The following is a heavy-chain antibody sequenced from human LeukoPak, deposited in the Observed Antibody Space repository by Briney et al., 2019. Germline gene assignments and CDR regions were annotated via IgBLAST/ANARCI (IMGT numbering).Heavy chain of an antibody. D-gene: IGHD3-10*01. V-gene: IGHV5-51*01. CDR2: TYPGDSDA. J-gene: IGHJ4*02. CDR1: GYSFTSYW. Sequence: GESLKISCQGSGYSFTSYWIAWVRRMPGKGPEWMGTTYPGDSDARYSPSFQGQVTISADKSISTAYLQWTSLKASDSAMFYCARTDGSGSYYNDYYFVYWGQGTLVTLSS. CDR3: ARTDGSGSYYNDYYFVY.